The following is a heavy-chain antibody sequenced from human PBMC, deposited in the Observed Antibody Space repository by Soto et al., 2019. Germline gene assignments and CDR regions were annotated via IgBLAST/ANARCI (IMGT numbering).Heavy chain of an antibody. CDR1: GFTFSSYG. CDR2: ISYDGSNK. J-gene: IGHJ1*01. CDR3: AKNIGYDFLKRGLLAF. Sequence: PGGSLRLSCAASGFTFSSYGMHWVRQAPGKGLEWVAVISYDGSNKYYADSVKGRFTISRDNSKNTLYLQMNSLRAEDTAVYYCAKNIGYDFLKRGLLAFRGQGTLVIVSS. D-gene: IGHD5-12*01. V-gene: IGHV3-30*18.